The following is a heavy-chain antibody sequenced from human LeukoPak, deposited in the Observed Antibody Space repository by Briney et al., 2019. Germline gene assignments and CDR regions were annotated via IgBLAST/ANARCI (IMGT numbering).Heavy chain of an antibody. V-gene: IGHV3-64*01. CDR2: ISRNGGST. D-gene: IGHD6-6*01. CDR1: GFTFSSYA. Sequence: GGSLRLSCAASGFTFSSYAMHWVRQAPGKGLKYVSAISRNGGSTYYANSVKGRFTISRDNSKNTLYLHMGSLRAEDMAVYYCARAGIAARRGNAFDIWGQGTMVTVSS. CDR3: ARAGIAARRGNAFDI. J-gene: IGHJ3*02.